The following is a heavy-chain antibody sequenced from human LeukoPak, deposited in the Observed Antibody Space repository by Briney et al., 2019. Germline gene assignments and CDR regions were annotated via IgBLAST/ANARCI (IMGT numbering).Heavy chain of an antibody. Sequence: GSVKVSCKASGGTFSSYAISWVRQAPGQGLEWMGWISAYNGNTNYAQKLQGRVTMTTDTSTSTAYMELRSLRSDDTAVYYCAKPHTGSYFHFDYWGQGTLVTVSS. CDR3: AKPHTGSYFHFDY. J-gene: IGHJ4*02. V-gene: IGHV1-18*01. CDR2: ISAYNGNT. D-gene: IGHD1-26*01. CDR1: GGTFSSYA.